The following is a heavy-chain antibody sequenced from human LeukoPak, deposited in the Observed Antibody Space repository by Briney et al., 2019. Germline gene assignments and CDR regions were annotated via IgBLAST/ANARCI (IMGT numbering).Heavy chain of an antibody. J-gene: IGHJ3*02. V-gene: IGHV3-53*01. CDR2: INSGGST. CDR1: GFTFTTYG. D-gene: IGHD3-16*02. Sequence: PGGSLRLSCAASGFTFTTYGMNWVRQAPGKGLEWVSVINSGGSTYYADSVKGRFTISRDNSKNTLYLQMNSLRAEDTAVYYCARDGGPPVWGSYRYSDAFDIWGQGTMVTVSS. CDR3: ARDGGPPVWGSYRYSDAFDI.